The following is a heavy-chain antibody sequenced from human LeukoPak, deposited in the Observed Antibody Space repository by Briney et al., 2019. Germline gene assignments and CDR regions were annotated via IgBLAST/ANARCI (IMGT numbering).Heavy chain of an antibody. CDR3: AREGPYGGNDLDYAMDV. CDR1: GFTFSSYG. J-gene: IGHJ6*02. Sequence: PGRSLRLSCAASGFTFSSYGMHWVRQAPGKGLEWVAVIWYDGSNKYYADSVKGRFTISRDNSKNTLYLQMNSLRAEDTAVYYCAREGPYGGNDLDYAMDVWGQGTTVTVSS. V-gene: IGHV3-33*01. CDR2: IWYDGSNK. D-gene: IGHD4-23*01.